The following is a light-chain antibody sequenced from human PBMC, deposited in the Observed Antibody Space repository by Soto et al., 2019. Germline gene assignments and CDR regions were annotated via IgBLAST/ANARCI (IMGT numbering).Light chain of an antibody. CDR2: KAS. J-gene: IGKJ1*01. CDR1: QSISSW. Sequence: DMQMTQSPSTLSASVGDRVTITCRASQSISSWLAWYQRKPGKAPKLLIYKASSLESGVPSRFSGSGSGTEFTLTISSLQPDDFATYYCQQYNSYSWTFGQGTKV. CDR3: QQYNSYSWT. V-gene: IGKV1-5*03.